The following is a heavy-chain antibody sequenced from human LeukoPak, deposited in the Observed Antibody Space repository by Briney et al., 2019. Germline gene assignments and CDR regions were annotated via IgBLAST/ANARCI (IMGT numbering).Heavy chain of an antibody. CDR2: INSDGSST. J-gene: IGHJ4*02. V-gene: IGHV3-74*01. CDR1: GFTFSSYW. Sequence: GGSLRLSCAVSGFTFSSYWMHWVRQAPAKGLVWVSRINSDGSSTTYADSVKGRFTISRDNAKNTLYLQMNSLRAEDTAVYYCAILWFGEMRTVDYWGQGTLVTVSS. CDR3: AILWFGEMRTVDY. D-gene: IGHD3-10*01.